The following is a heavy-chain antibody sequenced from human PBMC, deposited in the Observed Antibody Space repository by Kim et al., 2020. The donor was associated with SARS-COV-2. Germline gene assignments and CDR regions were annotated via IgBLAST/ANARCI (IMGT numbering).Heavy chain of an antibody. CDR3: ATGPMVVTFGGARDY. V-gene: IGHV1-24*01. CDR2: FDPEDGET. J-gene: IGHJ4*02. D-gene: IGHD3-16*01. CDR1: GYTLTELS. Sequence: ASVKVSCKVSGYTLTELSMHWVRQAPGKGLEWMGGFDPEDGETIYAQKFQGRVTMTEDTSTDTAYMELSSLRSEDTAVYYCATGPMVVTFGGARDYWGQGTLVTVSS.